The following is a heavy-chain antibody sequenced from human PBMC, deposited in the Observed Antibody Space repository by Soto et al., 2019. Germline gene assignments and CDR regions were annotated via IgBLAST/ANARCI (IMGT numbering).Heavy chain of an antibody. CDR1: GGSISSGDYY. CDR2: IYYGGST. CDR3: RRSSRYSTDV. V-gene: IGHV4-30-4*01. J-gene: IGHJ6*02. D-gene: IGHD6-13*01. Sequence: SETLSLTCTVSGGSISSGDYYWSWIRQPPGKGLEWIGYIYYGGSTYYNPSLNSRVTISVDTSKNQFSLNVISVTAADTAVYYCRRSSRYSTDVWGQGTTVTVSS.